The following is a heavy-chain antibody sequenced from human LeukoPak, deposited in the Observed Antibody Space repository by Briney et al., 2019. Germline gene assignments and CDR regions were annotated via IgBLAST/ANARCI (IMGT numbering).Heavy chain of an antibody. D-gene: IGHD3-10*01. CDR1: EFTVSDNY. CDR2: IYSGGDT. J-gene: IGHJ6*03. Sequence: GGSLRLSCAASEFTVSDNYMSWVRQAPGKGLEWVSVIYSGGDTHYAESVKGRLTISRDNSKNTLYLQMNSLRVEDTAVYYCARSPHYYGSGTDYYYYYMDVWGKGTTVTISS. CDR3: ARSPHYYGSGTDYYYYYMDV. V-gene: IGHV3-53*01.